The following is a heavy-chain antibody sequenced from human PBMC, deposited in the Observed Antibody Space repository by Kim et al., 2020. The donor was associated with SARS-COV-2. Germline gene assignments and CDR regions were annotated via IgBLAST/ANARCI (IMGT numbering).Heavy chain of an antibody. V-gene: IGHV1-69*02. CDR3: ARGYYSGYDLGWFDP. Sequence: SVKVSCKASGGTFSSYTISWVRQAPGQGLEWMGRIIPILGIANYAQKFQGRVTITADKSTSTAYMELSSLRSEDTAVYYCARGYYSGYDLGWFDPWGQGTLVTVSS. D-gene: IGHD5-12*01. J-gene: IGHJ5*02. CDR2: IIPILGIA. CDR1: GGTFSSYT.